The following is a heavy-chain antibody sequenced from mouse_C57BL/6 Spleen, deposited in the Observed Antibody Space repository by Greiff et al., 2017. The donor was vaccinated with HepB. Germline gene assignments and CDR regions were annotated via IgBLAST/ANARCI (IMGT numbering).Heavy chain of an antibody. CDR3: ARTYYSNLYYFDY. CDR2: INPYNGGT. CDR1: GYTFTDYY. V-gene: IGHV1-19*01. Sequence: EVQLQQSGPVLVKPGASVKMSCKASGYTFTDYYMNWVKQSHGKSLEWIGVINPYNGGTSYNQKFKGKATLTVDKSSSTAYMELNSLTSEDSAVYYCARTYYSNLYYFDYWGQGTTLTVSS. D-gene: IGHD2-5*01. J-gene: IGHJ2*01.